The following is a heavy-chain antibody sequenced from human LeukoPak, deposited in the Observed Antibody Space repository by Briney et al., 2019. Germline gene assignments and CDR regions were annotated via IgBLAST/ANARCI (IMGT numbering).Heavy chain of an antibody. CDR1: GFTFSSYG. V-gene: IGHV3-33*01. J-gene: IGHJ4*02. CDR3: ARHHYYFDH. CDR2: IWYDGSDK. Sequence: GESLRLSCAASGFTFSSYGMHWVRQAPGKGLEWVAVIWYDGSDKYYADSVKGRFTISRDNSKNTLYLQMNSLRADDTAVYYCARHHYYFDHWGQGTLVTVSS.